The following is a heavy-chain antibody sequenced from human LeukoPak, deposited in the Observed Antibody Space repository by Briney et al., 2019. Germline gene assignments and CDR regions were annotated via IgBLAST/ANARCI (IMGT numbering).Heavy chain of an antibody. J-gene: IGHJ3*02. CDR3: ARRLTGSLYAFDI. D-gene: IGHD1-26*01. CDR1: GDSFSSNSAA. CDR2: TYYRSKWYN. V-gene: IGHV6-1*01. Sequence: SQTLSLTCAISGDSFSSNSAAWNWIRQSPSRGLEWLGRTYYRSKWYNDYAVSVKSLITINPDTSKNQFSLQLHSVTPDDSGIYYCARRLTGSLYAFDIWGQGTVVTVSS.